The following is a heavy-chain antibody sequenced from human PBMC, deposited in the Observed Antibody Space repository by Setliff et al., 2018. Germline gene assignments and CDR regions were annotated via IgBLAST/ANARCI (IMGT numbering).Heavy chain of an antibody. CDR3: ARDGYNSLGDY. V-gene: IGHV1-18*04. CDR2: IITAFGSA. Sequence: ASVKVSCKTSGTTFNSHAINWVRQAPGQGLEWMGRIITAFGSAISAQKLQGRVTMTTDTSTSTAYMELRSLRSDDTAVYYCARDGYNSLGDYWGQGTLVTVSS. CDR1: GTTFNSHA. D-gene: IGHD5-12*01. J-gene: IGHJ4*02.